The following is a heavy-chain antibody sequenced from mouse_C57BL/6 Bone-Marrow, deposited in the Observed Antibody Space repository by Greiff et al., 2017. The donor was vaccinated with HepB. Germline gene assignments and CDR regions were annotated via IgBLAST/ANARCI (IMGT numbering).Heavy chain of an antibody. CDR1: GFTFSSYA. CDR3: ARESLRYFDY. V-gene: IGHV5-4*01. CDR2: ISDGGSYT. Sequence: EVKLQESGGGLVKPGGSLKLSCAASGFTFSSYAMSWVRQTPEKRLEWVATISDGGSYTYYPDNVKGRFTISRDNAKNNLYLQMSQLKSEDTAMYYCARESLRYFDYWGQGTTLTVSS. J-gene: IGHJ2*01.